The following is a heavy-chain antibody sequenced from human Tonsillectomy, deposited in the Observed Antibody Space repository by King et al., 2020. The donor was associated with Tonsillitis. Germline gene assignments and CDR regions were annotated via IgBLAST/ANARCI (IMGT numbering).Heavy chain of an antibody. Sequence: QLVQSGAEVKKPGESLRISCKGSGYSFTSYWISWVRQMPEKGLEWMGRIDPSDSYTNYSPSFQGHVTISADKSISTAYLQWSSLKASDTAMYYCARNLGGTDYVYYYMDVWGKGTTVTVSS. CDR2: IDPSDSYT. CDR3: ARNLGGTDYVYYYMDV. CDR1: GYSFTSYW. D-gene: IGHD1-1*01. V-gene: IGHV5-10-1*01. J-gene: IGHJ6*03.